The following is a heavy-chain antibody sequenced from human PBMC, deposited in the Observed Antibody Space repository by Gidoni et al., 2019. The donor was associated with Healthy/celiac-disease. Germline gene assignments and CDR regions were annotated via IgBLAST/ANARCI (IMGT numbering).Heavy chain of an antibody. Sequence: QVQLVESGGGVVQPGRSLRLSCAASGFTFSSYAMHWVRQAPGKGLEWVAVISYDGSNKYYADSVKGRFTISRDNSKNTLYLQMNSLRAEDTAVYYCAKDERYYDFWSGYYYYYYMDVWGKGTTVTVSS. CDR3: AKDERYYDFWSGYYYYYYMDV. CDR1: GFTFSSYA. D-gene: IGHD3-3*01. J-gene: IGHJ6*03. V-gene: IGHV3-30*04. CDR2: ISYDGSNK.